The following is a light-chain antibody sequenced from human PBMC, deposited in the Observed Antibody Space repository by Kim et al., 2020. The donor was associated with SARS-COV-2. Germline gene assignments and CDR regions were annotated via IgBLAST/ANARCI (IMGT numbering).Light chain of an antibody. CDR1: SLRDYY. CDR2: SKS. J-gene: IGLJ2*01. Sequence: VALGQTVRITCQGDSLRDYYASWYRQKPGQAPVVVIYSKSSRPSGIPDRFSGSSSGGTASLTITGAQAEDEADYYCNSRDSNDNVVFGGGTQLTVL. CDR3: NSRDSNDNVV. V-gene: IGLV3-19*01.